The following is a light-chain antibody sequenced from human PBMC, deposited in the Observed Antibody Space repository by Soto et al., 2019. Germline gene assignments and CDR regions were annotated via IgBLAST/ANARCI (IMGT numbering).Light chain of an antibody. Sequence: PGESGTLSCIAGQTVSITYLTWYQQKPGQAPRLLIFGASKRATGIPDRFSGSGSGRDFTLTISGLEPEDFAVYYCQQYGSSPLISFGQGTRLEI. CDR1: QTVSITY. V-gene: IGKV3-20*01. CDR3: QQYGSSPLIS. J-gene: IGKJ5*01. CDR2: GAS.